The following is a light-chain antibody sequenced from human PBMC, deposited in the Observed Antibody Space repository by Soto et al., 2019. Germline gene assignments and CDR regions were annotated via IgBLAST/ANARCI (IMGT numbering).Light chain of an antibody. V-gene: IGKV3-20*01. J-gene: IGKJ1*01. CDR3: QQYGSSPTT. Sequence: EIVLTQSPGTLSLSPGERATLSCRASQSVSSIYFAWYQQKPGQAPRLLIYGASTRATGIPARFSGSGSGTEFTLTISSLQSEDFGVYYCQQYGSSPTTFGQGTKVDIK. CDR2: GAS. CDR1: QSVSSIY.